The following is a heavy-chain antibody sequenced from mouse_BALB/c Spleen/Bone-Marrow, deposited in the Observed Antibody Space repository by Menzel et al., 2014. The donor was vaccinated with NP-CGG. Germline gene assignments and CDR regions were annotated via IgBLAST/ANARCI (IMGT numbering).Heavy chain of an antibody. CDR2: ISTGGTYT. CDR3: SRGYGNCFDY. Sequence: EVKLVESGGGLVKPGGFLKLSCSASGFTFSSSIMSWVRQTPEKRLEWVATISTGGTYTYYPDSVKGRFTISRDNAKNTLYLQMSSLKSEDTAMYYCSRGYGNCFDYWGQGTTLTVSS. D-gene: IGHD2-10*02. J-gene: IGHJ2*01. V-gene: IGHV5-6-4*01. CDR1: GFTFSSSI.